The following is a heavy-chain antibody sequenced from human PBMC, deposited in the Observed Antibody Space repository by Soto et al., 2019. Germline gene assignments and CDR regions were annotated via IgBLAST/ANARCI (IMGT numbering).Heavy chain of an antibody. J-gene: IGHJ6*03. CDR3: ARGPRDYDFWSGPSPAYYYYYMDV. CDR2: MNPNSGNT. V-gene: IGHV1-8*01. D-gene: IGHD3-3*01. Sequence: ASVKVSCKASGYTFTSYDMNWVRQATGQGLEWMGWMNPNSGNTGYAQKFQGRVTMTRNTSISTAYMELSSLRSEDTAVYYCARGPRDYDFWSGPSPAYYYYYMDVWGKGTTVTVSS. CDR1: GYTFTSYD.